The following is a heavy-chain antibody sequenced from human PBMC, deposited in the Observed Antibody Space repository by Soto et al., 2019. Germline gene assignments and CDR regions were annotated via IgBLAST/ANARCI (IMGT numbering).Heavy chain of an antibody. CDR3: AKFTMVRVVIVSDYYYYMDV. J-gene: IGHJ6*03. CDR2: ISGSGGST. V-gene: IGHV3-23*01. Sequence: GGSLRLSCAASGFTFSSYAMSWVRQAPGKGLEWVSAISGSGGSTYYADSVKGRFTISRDNSKNTLYLQMNSLRAEDTAVCYCAKFTMVRVVIVSDYYYYMDVWGKGTTVTVSS. D-gene: IGHD3-10*01. CDR1: GFTFSSYA.